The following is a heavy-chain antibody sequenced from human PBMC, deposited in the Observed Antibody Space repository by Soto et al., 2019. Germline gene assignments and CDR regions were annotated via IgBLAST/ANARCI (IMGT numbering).Heavy chain of an antibody. CDR1: GFTFSGSA. CDR3: TRLSRELLLDY. CDR2: IRSKANSYAT. Sequence: EVQLVESGGGLVQPGGSLKLSCAASGFTFSGSAMHWVRQASGKGPEWVGRIRSKANSYATAYAASVKGRFTISRDDSKNMAYLQMNSLKTEDTAVYYCTRLSRELLLDYWGQGTLVTVSS. V-gene: IGHV3-73*02. J-gene: IGHJ4*02. D-gene: IGHD1-26*01.